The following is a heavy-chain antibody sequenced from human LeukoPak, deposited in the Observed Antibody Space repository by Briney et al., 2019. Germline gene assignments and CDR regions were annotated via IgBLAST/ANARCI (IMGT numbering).Heavy chain of an antibody. J-gene: IGHJ4*02. CDR3: ARLGY. CDR1: GRTVSSYA. V-gene: IGHV1-69*13. Sequence: ASVKVSCKASGRTVSSYAISWERQAPGQGHELMGGIIPIFGTANYAQKFQGRVTITADESTSTAYMELSSLRSEDTAVYYCARLGYWGQGTLVTVSS. CDR2: IIPIFGTA.